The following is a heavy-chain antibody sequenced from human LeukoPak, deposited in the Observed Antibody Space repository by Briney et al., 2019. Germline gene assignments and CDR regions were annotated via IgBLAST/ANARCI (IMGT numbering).Heavy chain of an antibody. CDR3: ARGRTTFPYYYYYGMDV. CDR1: GYTFTSYC. Sequence: ASVKVSCKASGYTFTSYCMHWVRQAPGQGLEWMGIINPSGGSTSYAQKFQGRVTMTRDTSTSTVYMELSSLRSEDTAVYYCARGRTTFPYYYYYGMDVWGQGTTVTVSS. CDR2: INPSGGST. V-gene: IGHV1-46*01. D-gene: IGHD2/OR15-2a*01. J-gene: IGHJ6*02.